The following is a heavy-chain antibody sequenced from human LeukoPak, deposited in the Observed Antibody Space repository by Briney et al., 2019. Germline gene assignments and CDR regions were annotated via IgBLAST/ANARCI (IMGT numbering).Heavy chain of an antibody. CDR3: AREDVVLVDAVRYYYYGMDV. J-gene: IGHJ6*02. Sequence: GASVKVSCKASGYNFISSYMHWVRQASGQGLEWMGISNPSGGNTSYAQKFQDRVSMTRDTSTSTVYMELSSLKSEDTAVYYCAREDVVLVDAVRYYYYGMDVWGQGTTVTVSS. D-gene: IGHD2-8*01. CDR1: GYNFISSY. CDR2: SNPSGGNT. V-gene: IGHV1-46*01.